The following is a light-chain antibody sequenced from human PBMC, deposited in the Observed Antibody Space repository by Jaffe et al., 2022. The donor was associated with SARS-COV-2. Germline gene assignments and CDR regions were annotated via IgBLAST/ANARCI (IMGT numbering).Light chain of an antibody. J-gene: IGKJ2*01. CDR2: DAS. CDR1: QDISNY. Sequence: DIQMTQSPSSLSASVGDRVTITCQASQDISNYLNWYQQKPGKAPEVLINDASNLEAGVPSRFSGNGFGTDFTFTISSLEPEDIATYYCQQYDNPPYTFGQGTRLEI. V-gene: IGKV1-33*01. CDR3: QQYDNPPYT.